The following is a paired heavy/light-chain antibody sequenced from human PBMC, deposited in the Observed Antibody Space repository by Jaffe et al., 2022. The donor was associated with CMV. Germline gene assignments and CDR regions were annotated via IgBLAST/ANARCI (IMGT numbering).Light chain of an antibody. V-gene: IGKV1-17*03. Sequence: DIQMTQSPSAMSASVGDRVIITCRASQGISNYLAWFQQKPGKVPKRLIYAASSLESGVPSRFSGSGSGTEFTLTISSLQPEDFATYYCLQHNDYPLTFGGGTKVEIK. CDR3: LQHNDYPLT. CDR1: QGISNY. J-gene: IGKJ4*01. CDR2: AAS.
Heavy chain of an antibody. CDR1: GFTFGSYA. CDR3: AKGGTTVTTLRTWGVDV. J-gene: IGHJ6*02. Sequence: EVQLLESGGGLVQPGGSLRLSCAASGFTFGSYAMSWVRQAPGKGLEWVSAISPSGGYTYYADSVKGRFTISRDSSKNTLYLQMNGLRAEDTAIYYCAKGGTTVTTLRTWGVDVWGQGTTVTVSS. CDR2: ISPSGGYT. V-gene: IGHV3-23*01. D-gene: IGHD4-17*01.